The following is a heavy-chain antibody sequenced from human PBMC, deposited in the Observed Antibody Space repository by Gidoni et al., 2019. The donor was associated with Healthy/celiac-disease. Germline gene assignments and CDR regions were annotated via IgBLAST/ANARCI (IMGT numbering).Heavy chain of an antibody. D-gene: IGHD6-13*01. CDR3: ARDSWPRGFDY. V-gene: IGHV4-34*01. J-gene: IGHJ4*02. CDR2: INHSGST. CDR1: GGSFSGYY. Sequence: QVQLQQWGAGLLKPSETLSLTCAVYGGSFSGYYWSWIRQPPGKGLEWIGEINHSGSTNYNPSLKSRVTISVDTSKNQFSLKLSSVTAADTAVYYCARDSWPRGFDYWGQGTLVTVSS.